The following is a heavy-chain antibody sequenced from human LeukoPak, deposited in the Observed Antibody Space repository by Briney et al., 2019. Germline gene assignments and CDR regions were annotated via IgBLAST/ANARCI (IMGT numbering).Heavy chain of an antibody. J-gene: IGHJ5*02. CDR3: ARHYDFWSGLNWFDP. CDR2: IYYSGST. Sequence: SETLSLTCAVYGGSFSGYYWSWIRQPPGKGLEWIGTIYYSGSTYYNPSLKSRVTISVDTSKNQFSLKLSSVTAADTAVYYCARHYDFWSGLNWFDPWGQGTLVTVSS. D-gene: IGHD3-3*01. CDR1: GGSFSGYY. V-gene: IGHV4-34*01.